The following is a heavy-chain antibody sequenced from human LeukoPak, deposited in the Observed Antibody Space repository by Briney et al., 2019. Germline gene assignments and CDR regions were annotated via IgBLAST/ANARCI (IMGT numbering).Heavy chain of an antibody. J-gene: IGHJ4*02. CDR3: TSLGGYPDY. Sequence: GGSLRLSCAASGFTFSGSDMLWVRQASGKGLEWVGRIRSKANSYATAYAASVKGRYTTSRDHSKNTAYLQMNSLKTEDAAVYYGTSLGGYPDYWGQGTLVTVSS. CDR2: IRSKANSYAT. V-gene: IGHV3-73*01. CDR1: GFTFSGSD. D-gene: IGHD5-12*01.